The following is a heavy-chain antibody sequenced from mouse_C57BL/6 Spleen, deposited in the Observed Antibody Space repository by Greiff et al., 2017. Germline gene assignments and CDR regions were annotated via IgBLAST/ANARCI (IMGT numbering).Heavy chain of an antibody. V-gene: IGHV1-82*01. CDR2: IYPGDGDT. CDR1: GYAFSSSW. CDR3: ARSVIYWGNYEGMNY. J-gene: IGHJ4*01. D-gene: IGHD2-1*01. Sequence: VQLLQSGPELVKPGASVKISCKASGYAFSSSWMHWVKQRPGKGLEWIGRIYPGDGDTNYNGKFKGKSTLTADKSSSTAYMQLSSLTSEDSAVYFCARSVIYWGNYEGMNYWSQGTSVTVSS.